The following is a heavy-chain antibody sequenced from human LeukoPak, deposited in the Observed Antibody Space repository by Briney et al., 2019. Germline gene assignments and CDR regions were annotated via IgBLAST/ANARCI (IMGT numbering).Heavy chain of an antibody. J-gene: IGHJ4*02. CDR2: IRYDGSNK. Sequence: PGGSLRLSCAASGFTFISYGMHWVRQAPGKGLEWVAFIRYDGSNKYYADSVKGRFTISRDNSKNTLYLQMNSLRAEDTAVYYCAKALNYYDSRPIDYWGQGTLVTVSS. CDR1: GFTFISYG. D-gene: IGHD3-22*01. V-gene: IGHV3-30*02. CDR3: AKALNYYDSRPIDY.